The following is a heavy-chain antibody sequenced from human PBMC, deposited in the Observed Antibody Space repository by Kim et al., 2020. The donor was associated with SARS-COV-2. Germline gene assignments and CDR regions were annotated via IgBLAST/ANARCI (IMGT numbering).Heavy chain of an antibody. CDR3: TTKRFLEWLSQDFDY. V-gene: IGHV3-49*04. J-gene: IGHJ4*02. CDR1: GFKFADYT. D-gene: IGHD3-3*01. CDR2: IRGKAYGGTA. Sequence: GGSLRHSCTASGFKFADYTMSWVRQAPGKGLEWVGFIRGKAYGGTADYAASVKGRFTISRDDSKAVASLHMNSLKTEDTAVYYCTTKRFLEWLSQDFDYWGQGSLVTVSS.